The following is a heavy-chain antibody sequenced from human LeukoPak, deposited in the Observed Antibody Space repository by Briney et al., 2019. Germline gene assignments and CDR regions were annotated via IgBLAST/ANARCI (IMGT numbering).Heavy chain of an antibody. Sequence: GGSLRLSCAASGFTFSSRAMSWVRQAPGKGLEWVSGLIENGATTYYADSVKGRFTISRDNYRNTMYLQMNSLRAEDTAIYYCVKDYRVGSSPAFGDFWGRGILVTVSS. CDR2: LIENGATT. CDR3: VKDYRVGSSPAFGDF. V-gene: IGHV3-23*01. J-gene: IGHJ4*02. D-gene: IGHD2-21*01. CDR1: GFTFSSRA.